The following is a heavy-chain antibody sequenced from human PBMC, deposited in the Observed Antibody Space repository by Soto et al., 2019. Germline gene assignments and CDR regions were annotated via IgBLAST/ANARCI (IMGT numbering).Heavy chain of an antibody. CDR3: AREGGESSDGLYYFDS. CDR1: GGSTSSDNY. CDR2: IYYSGNT. J-gene: IGHJ4*02. V-gene: IGHV4-30-4*01. D-gene: IGHD3-16*01. Sequence: SETRSLSCSVSGGSTSSDNYWSWIRQPPGKGLEWIGHIYYSGNTDYNPSLKSRLAISIDTSKNQFSLKLSSVTAADTAVYFCAREGGESSDGLYYFDSWGQGSLVT.